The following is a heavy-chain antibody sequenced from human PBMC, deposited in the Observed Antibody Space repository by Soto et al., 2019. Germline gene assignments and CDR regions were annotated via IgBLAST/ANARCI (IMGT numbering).Heavy chain of an antibody. J-gene: IGHJ4*02. CDR3: AKGEYYYDSSGYGSPGDY. D-gene: IGHD3-22*01. Sequence: QVQLVESGGGVVQPGRSLRLSCAASGFTFSSYGMHWVRQAPGKGLEWVAVISYDGSNKYYADSVKGRFTISRDNSKNTLYLQMNSLRAEDTAVYYCAKGEYYYDSSGYGSPGDYWGQGTLVTVSS. V-gene: IGHV3-30*18. CDR2: ISYDGSNK. CDR1: GFTFSSYG.